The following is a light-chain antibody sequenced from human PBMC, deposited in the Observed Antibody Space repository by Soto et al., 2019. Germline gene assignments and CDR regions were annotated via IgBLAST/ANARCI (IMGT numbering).Light chain of an antibody. CDR3: LQDYNYPFT. J-gene: IGKJ4*01. Sequence: EIVLTQSPCTLSFSPWERSTLSFRASQIVGGDTLAWFQQRPGQAPRLVIYGASNRAAGIPDRFSGSGSGTDFTLTITSLQPEDFATYYCLQDYNYPFTFGGGTKV. CDR1: QIVGGDT. CDR2: GAS. V-gene: IGKV3-20*01.